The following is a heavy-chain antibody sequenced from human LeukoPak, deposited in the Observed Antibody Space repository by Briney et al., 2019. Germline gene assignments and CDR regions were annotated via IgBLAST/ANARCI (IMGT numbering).Heavy chain of an antibody. CDR1: GFTFSTYS. D-gene: IGHD3-3*01. Sequence: GGSLRLSCSASGFTFSTYSMNWVRQAPGKGLEWVSSISSSSSYIYYADSVKGRFTISRDNAKNSLYLQMNSLRAEDTAVYYCARDRWSGYRQFDPWGQGTLVTVSS. V-gene: IGHV3-21*01. CDR3: ARDRWSGYRQFDP. CDR2: ISSSSSYI. J-gene: IGHJ5*02.